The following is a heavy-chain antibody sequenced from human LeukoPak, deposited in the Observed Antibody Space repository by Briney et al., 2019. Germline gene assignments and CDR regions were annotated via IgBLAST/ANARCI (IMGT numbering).Heavy chain of an antibody. J-gene: IGHJ4*02. D-gene: IGHD6-13*01. CDR3: AKGGPGIAAADY. Sequence: GGSLRLSCAASGFTFSTYEMNWVRQAPGKGLEWVAVISYDGSNKYYADSVKGRFTISRDNSKTTLYLQMNSLRAEDTAVYYCAKGGPGIAAADYWGQGTLVTVSS. CDR2: ISYDGSNK. CDR1: GFTFSTYE. V-gene: IGHV3-30*18.